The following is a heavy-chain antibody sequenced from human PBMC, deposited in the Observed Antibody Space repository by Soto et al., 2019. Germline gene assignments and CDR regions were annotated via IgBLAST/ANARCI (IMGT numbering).Heavy chain of an antibody. CDR3: ARVATRSYDDYYFDY. D-gene: IGHD4-17*01. J-gene: IGHJ4*02. V-gene: IGHV4-39*07. CDR1: GGSISSRSYY. CDR2: IYYSGST. Sequence: AETLSLTCTFSGGSISSRSYYWGWIRQPPGKGLEWIGDIYYSGSTNYNPSLKSRVTISVDTSKNQFSLKLSSVTAADTAVYYCARVATRSYDDYYFDYWGQGTLVTVSS.